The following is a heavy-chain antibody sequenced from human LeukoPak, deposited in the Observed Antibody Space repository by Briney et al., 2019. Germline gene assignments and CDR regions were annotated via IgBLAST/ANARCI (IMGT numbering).Heavy chain of an antibody. V-gene: IGHV1-8*01. CDR2: MNPNSGNT. J-gene: IGHJ5*02. CDR1: GYTFTSYD. D-gene: IGHD3-10*01. CDR3: ARGNTMVRGKKTDWFDP. Sequence: ASVKVSCKASGYTFTSYDINWVRQATGQGLEWMGWMNPNSGNTGYAQKFQGRVTMTRNTSISTAYMELSSLRSEDTAVYYCARGNTMVRGKKTDWFDPWGQGTLVTVSS.